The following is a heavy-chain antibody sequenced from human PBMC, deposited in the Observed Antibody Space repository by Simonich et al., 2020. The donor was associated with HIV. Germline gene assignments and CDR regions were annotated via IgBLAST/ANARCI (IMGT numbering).Heavy chain of an antibody. CDR2: INHSVIT. CDR1: GGSVSGYY. V-gene: IGHV4-34*01. D-gene: IGHD3-3*01. Sequence: QVQLQQWGAGLLKPSETLSLTCAVYGGSVSGYYWSWIRQPPGKGMEWIGEINHSVITNYKSTLNSRATISVDKSKNQFSLKLSSVTAADTAIYYCARRDRELILYFDYWGQGNLVTVSS. CDR3: ARRDRELILYFDY. J-gene: IGHJ4*02.